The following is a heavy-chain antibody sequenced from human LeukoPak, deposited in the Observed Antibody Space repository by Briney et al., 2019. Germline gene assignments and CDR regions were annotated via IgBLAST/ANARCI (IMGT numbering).Heavy chain of an antibody. D-gene: IGHD3-10*01. CDR1: GYTLTSYY. CDR3: ATKTMVRGVNLAFDI. Sequence: ASVKVSCKASGYTLTSYYMHWVRQAPGQGLEWMGIINPSGGSTSYAQKFQGRVTMTRDTSTSTVYMELSSLRSEDTAVYYCATKTMVRGVNLAFDIWGQGTMVTVSS. J-gene: IGHJ3*02. CDR2: INPSGGST. V-gene: IGHV1-46*01.